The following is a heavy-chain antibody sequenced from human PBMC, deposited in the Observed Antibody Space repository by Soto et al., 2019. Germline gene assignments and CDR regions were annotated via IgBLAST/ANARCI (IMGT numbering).Heavy chain of an antibody. CDR3: AKDMSCSGGSCYTYYFDS. V-gene: IGHV3-23*01. D-gene: IGHD2-15*01. J-gene: IGHJ4*02. Sequence: EVQLLESGGGLVQPGGSLRLSCAASGFTFSSYAMSWVRQAPGKGLEWVSAISGSGGSTYYADSVKGRFTISSDNSKNTLYLQMNSLRAEDTAVYYCAKDMSCSGGSCYTYYFDSGGQGTLVTVSS. CDR1: GFTFSSYA. CDR2: ISGSGGST.